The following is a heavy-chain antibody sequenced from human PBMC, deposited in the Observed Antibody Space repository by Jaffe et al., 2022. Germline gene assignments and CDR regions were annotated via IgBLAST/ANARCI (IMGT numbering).Heavy chain of an antibody. CDR3: ARDRITMVRGVTRGSPPRSNWFDP. V-gene: IGHV7-4-1*02. Sequence: QVQLVQSGSELKKPGASVKVSCKASGYTFTSYAMNWVRQAPGQGLEWMGWINTNTGNPTYAQGFTGRFVFSLDTSVSTAYLQISSLKAEDTAVYYCARDRITMVRGVTRGSPPRSNWFDPWGQGTLVTVSS. J-gene: IGHJ5*02. D-gene: IGHD3-10*01. CDR2: INTNTGNP. CDR1: GYTFTSYA.